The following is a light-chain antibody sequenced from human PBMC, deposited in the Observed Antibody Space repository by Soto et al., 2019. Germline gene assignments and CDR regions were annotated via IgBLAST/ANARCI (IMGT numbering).Light chain of an antibody. CDR2: DAS. V-gene: IGKV3D-20*01. CDR3: PQYGRSTDT. Sequence: EIVLTQSPATLSLSPGERATLSCGASQSVSSSYLAWYQQKPGLAPRLLIYDASSRATGIPDRFSGSGSGTDFTLTISRLEPEDFALYYCPQYGRSTDTFGPRTKLEIK. CDR1: QSVSSSY. J-gene: IGKJ2*01.